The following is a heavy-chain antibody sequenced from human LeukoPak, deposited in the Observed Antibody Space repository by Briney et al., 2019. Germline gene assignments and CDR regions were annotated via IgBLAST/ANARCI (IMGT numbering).Heavy chain of an antibody. V-gene: IGHV3-53*01. Sequence: GGSLRLSCAASGFTVSSSYMSWVRQAPGKGLEWVSVIYSGGSTYYADSVKGRFTISRDNSKNTLYLQMNSLRAEDTAVYYCARERDSSGFETYWGQGTLVTVSS. J-gene: IGHJ4*02. CDR3: ARERDSSGFETY. CDR1: GFTVSSSY. CDR2: IYSGGST. D-gene: IGHD6-19*01.